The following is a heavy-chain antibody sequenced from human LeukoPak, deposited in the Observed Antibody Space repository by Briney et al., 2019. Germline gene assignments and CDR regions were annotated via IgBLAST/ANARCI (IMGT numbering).Heavy chain of an antibody. D-gene: IGHD1-26*01. J-gene: IGHJ4*02. Sequence: SETLSLTCAVYGGSYTDYYWTWIRQPAGKGLEWIGRIYTTGSTNYNPSLKSRVTISVDTSKNQFSLKLSSVTAADTAVYYCASAVVGALVSWGQGTQVTVSS. CDR2: IYTTGST. CDR3: ASAVVGALVS. V-gene: IGHV4-59*10. CDR1: GGSYTDYY.